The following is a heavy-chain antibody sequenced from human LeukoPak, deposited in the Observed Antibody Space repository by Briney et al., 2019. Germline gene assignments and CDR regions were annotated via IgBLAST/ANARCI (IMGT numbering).Heavy chain of an antibody. CDR3: ARVKVRGVILNWFDP. V-gene: IGHV1-69*13. CDR1: GGTFSSYA. J-gene: IGHJ5*02. Sequence: SVKVSCKASGGTFSSYAISWVRQAPGQGLEWIGGIIPIFGTANYAQKFQGRVTITADESTSTAYMELSSLRSEDTAVYYCARVKVRGVILNWFDPWGQGTLVTVSS. CDR2: IIPIFGTA. D-gene: IGHD3-10*01.